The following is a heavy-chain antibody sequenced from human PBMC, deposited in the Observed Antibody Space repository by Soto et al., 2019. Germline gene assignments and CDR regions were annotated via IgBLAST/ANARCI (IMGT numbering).Heavy chain of an antibody. CDR2: INHSGST. Sequence: SETLSLTCAFYGGSFSGYYWSWTRQPPGKGLEWIGEINHSGSTNYNPSLKSRVTISVDTSKNQFSLKLSSVTAADTAVYYCASGLRDYYDSSGYYHLWGQGTLVTVSS. CDR3: ASGLRDYYDSSGYYHL. V-gene: IGHV4-34*01. CDR1: GGSFSGYY. J-gene: IGHJ4*02. D-gene: IGHD3-22*01.